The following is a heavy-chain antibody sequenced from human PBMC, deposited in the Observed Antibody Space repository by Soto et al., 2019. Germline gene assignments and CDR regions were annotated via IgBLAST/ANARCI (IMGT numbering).Heavy chain of an antibody. V-gene: IGHV1-69*13. CDR2: IIPSFGTA. D-gene: IGHD4-17*01. Sequence: SVKVSCKASGYTFTSYYMHWVRQAPGQGLEWMGRIIPSFGTANYAQKFQGRVTITADESTSTAYMELSSLRSEDTAVYYCARTTVGSGLYYGMDVWGQGTTVTVSS. CDR1: GYTFTSYY. J-gene: IGHJ6*02. CDR3: ARTTVGSGLYYGMDV.